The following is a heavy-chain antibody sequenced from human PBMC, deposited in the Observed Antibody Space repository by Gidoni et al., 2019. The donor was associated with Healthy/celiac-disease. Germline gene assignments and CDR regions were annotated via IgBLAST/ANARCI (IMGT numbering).Heavy chain of an antibody. CDR1: GFPFSSYS. D-gene: IGHD4-17*01. Sequence: EVQLVESGGGLVKPGGSLRLSCAASGFPFSSYSMNWVRQAPGKGLEWVSSISSSSSYIYYADSVKGRFTISRDNAKNSLYLQMNSLRAEDTAVYYCARGRYGAHGAFDIWGQGTMVTVSS. J-gene: IGHJ3*02. V-gene: IGHV3-21*01. CDR3: ARGRYGAHGAFDI. CDR2: ISSSSSYI.